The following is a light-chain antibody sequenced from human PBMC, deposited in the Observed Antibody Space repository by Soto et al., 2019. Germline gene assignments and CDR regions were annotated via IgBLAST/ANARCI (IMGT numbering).Light chain of an antibody. V-gene: IGKV1-39*01. Sequence: DIQMTQSPSSLSASVGDRVNITCRASQTILTYLNWYQQKPGKAPKLLIYAASSLDSGIPSRFSGGGSGTDFTLTISSLQSEDFAIYYCQQSFSTTLTFGHGTKVEIK. CDR3: QQSFSTTLT. CDR2: AAS. J-gene: IGKJ1*01. CDR1: QTILTY.